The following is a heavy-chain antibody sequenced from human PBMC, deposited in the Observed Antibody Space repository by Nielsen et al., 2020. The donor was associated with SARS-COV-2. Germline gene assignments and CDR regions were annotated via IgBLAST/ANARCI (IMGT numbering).Heavy chain of an antibody. D-gene: IGHD6-19*01. CDR3: AKGQGIAVAGTGLDY. J-gene: IGHJ4*02. Sequence: SETLSLTCAVSGGSISSSNWWNWVHQPPGKGLEWIGEIYHSGSTNSNPSLKSRVTISVDKSKNQFSLKLNSVTAADTAVYYCAKGQGIAVAGTGLDYWGQGTLVTVSS. CDR2: IYHSGST. V-gene: IGHV4-4*02. CDR1: GGSISSSNW.